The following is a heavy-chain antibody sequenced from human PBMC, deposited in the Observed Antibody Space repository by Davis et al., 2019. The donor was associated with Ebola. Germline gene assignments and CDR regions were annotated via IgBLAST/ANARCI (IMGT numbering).Heavy chain of an antibody. J-gene: IGHJ6*02. CDR3: AKANRPNCSSTSCYKWMYYYYGMDV. Sequence: PGGSLRLSCAASGFTFDDYAMHWVRQAPGKGLEWVSGISWNSGSIGYADSVKGRFTISRDNAKNSLYLQMNSLRAEDTALYYCAKANRPNCSSTSCYKWMYYYYGMDVWGQGTTVTVSS. CDR2: ISWNSGSI. D-gene: IGHD2-2*02. CDR1: GFTFDDYA. V-gene: IGHV3-9*01.